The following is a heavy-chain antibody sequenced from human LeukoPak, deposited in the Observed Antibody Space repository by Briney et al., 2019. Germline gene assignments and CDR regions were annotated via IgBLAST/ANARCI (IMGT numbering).Heavy chain of an antibody. Sequence: SETLSLTCTVSGGSISSSSYYWGWIRQPPGKGLEWIGSIYYSGSTYYNPSLKSRVTISVDTSKNQFSLKLSSVTAADTAVYYCARDGGSSVYYYYMDVWGKGTTVTVSS. J-gene: IGHJ6*03. CDR1: GGSISSSSYY. CDR3: ARDGGSSVYYYYMDV. D-gene: IGHD1-26*01. V-gene: IGHV4-39*07. CDR2: IYYSGST.